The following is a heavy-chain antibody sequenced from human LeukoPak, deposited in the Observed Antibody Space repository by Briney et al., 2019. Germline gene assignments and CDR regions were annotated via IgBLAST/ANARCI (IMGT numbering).Heavy chain of an antibody. Sequence: PGGSLRLSCAASGFTFSTYSMNWVRQAPGKGLEWVSLISGDGGSTYYADSVKGRFTISRDNSKNSLYLQMNSLRTEDTALYYCAKDNDGMDVWGQGTTVTVSS. V-gene: IGHV3-43*02. CDR2: ISGDGGST. CDR3: AKDNDGMDV. J-gene: IGHJ6*02. CDR1: GFTFSTYS.